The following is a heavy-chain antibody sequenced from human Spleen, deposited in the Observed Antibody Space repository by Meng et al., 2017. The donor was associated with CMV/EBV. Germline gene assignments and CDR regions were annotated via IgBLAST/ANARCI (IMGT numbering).Heavy chain of an antibody. CDR3: ARRGSSSNSAGEHGLDV. D-gene: IGHD4-17*01. J-gene: IGHJ6*02. CDR1: FSSYS. CDR2: IIPMFGLA. V-gene: IGHV1-69*02. Sequence: FSSYSINWVRQAPGPGLEWVGRIIPMFGLANYAQKFQGRVTITADKSTSTAYMEVSSLRSDDTAVYYCARRGSSSNSAGEHGLDVWGQGTTVTVSS.